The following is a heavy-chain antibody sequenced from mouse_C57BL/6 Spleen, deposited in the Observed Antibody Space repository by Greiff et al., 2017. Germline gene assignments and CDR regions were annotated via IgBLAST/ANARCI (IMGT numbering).Heavy chain of an antibody. J-gene: IGHJ3*01. V-gene: IGHV5-9*01. Sequence: EVKLVESGGGLVKPGGSLKLSCAASGFTFSSYTMSWVRQTPEKRLEWVATISGGGGNTYYPDSVKGRFTISRDNAKNTLYLQMSSLRSEDTALYYCARQDYYGSSFAYWGQGTLVTVSA. D-gene: IGHD1-1*01. CDR3: ARQDYYGSSFAY. CDR2: ISGGGGNT. CDR1: GFTFSSYT.